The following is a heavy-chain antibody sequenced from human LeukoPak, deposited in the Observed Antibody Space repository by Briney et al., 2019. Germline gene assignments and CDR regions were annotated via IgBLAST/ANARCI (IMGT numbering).Heavy chain of an antibody. Sequence: ASVKVSCKASGYTFTKYPMNWVRQAPGQGLEWMGWINTNTGNPTYAQGFTGRFVFSLDTSVSTAYLQISSLKVEDTAVYYCARPNSGSYFSAFDYWGQGTLVTVSS. V-gene: IGHV7-4-1*02. CDR1: GYTFTKYP. CDR2: INTNTGNP. J-gene: IGHJ4*02. D-gene: IGHD1-26*01. CDR3: ARPNSGSYFSAFDY.